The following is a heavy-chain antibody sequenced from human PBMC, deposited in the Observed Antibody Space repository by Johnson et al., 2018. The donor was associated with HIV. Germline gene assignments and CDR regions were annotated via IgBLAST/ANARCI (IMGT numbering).Heavy chain of an antibody. V-gene: IGHV3-30*18. CDR2: ISYDGSNK. CDR1: GLTFSSYG. D-gene: IGHD3-9*01. CDR3: AKPFPRWFAPLETAFDI. J-gene: IGHJ3*02. Sequence: QEKLVESGGGVVQPGRSLRLSCAASGLTFSSYGMHWVRQAPGKGLEWVALISYDGSNKYYADSVKGRFTISRDNSKNTLYLQMNSLRPEDTAVYYCAKPFPRWFAPLETAFDIWGQGTMVTVSS.